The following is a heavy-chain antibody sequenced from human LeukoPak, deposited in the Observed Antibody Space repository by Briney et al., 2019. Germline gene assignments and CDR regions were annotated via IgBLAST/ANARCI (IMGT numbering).Heavy chain of an antibody. D-gene: IGHD3-3*01. CDR2: ISSSGSGGNT. V-gene: IGHV3-23*01. J-gene: IGHJ4*02. CDR1: GVTLSSYA. CDR3: AKDPKPGFLEWLSEAYYFDY. Sequence: PGGSLRLSCAASGVTLSSYAMSWARQAPGKGLEWVSGISSSGSGGNTYYADSVKGRFTISRDNSKNTLYLQMNSLRAEDTAVYYCAKDPKPGFLEWLSEAYYFDYWGQGTLVTVSS.